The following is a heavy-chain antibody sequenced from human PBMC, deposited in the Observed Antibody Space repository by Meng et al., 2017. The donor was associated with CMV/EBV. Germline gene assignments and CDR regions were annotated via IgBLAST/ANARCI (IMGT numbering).Heavy chain of an antibody. CDR3: ARDYTTGYYYYYGMDV. Sequence: KISCKASGGTFSSYAISWVRQAPGQGLEWMGGIIPILGIANYAQKFQGRVTITADKSTSTAYMELSSLRSEDTAVYYCARDYTTGYYYYYGMDVWGQGTTVTVSS. CDR2: IIPILGIA. D-gene: IGHD3-9*01. J-gene: IGHJ6*02. CDR1: GGTFSSYA. V-gene: IGHV1-69*10.